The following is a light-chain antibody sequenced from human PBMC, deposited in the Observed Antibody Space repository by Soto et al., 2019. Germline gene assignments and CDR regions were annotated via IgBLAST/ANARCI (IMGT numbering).Light chain of an antibody. CDR1: QSVTSN. V-gene: IGKV1-39*01. J-gene: IGKJ1*01. CDR2: AAS. CDR3: QQYGSSPRT. Sequence: DIQMTQSPSSLSASIGDRVTITCRASQSVTSNLNWYQQKFGETPKLLMYAASNLQGGLPSRFSGSGSGTDFTLTISSLQPEDFAVYYCQQYGSSPRTFGQGTKVEIK.